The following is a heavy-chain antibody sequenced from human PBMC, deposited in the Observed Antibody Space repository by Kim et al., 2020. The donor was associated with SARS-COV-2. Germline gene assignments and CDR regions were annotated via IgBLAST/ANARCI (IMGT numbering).Heavy chain of an antibody. Sequence: SGPTLVNPTQSLTLPCTFSGFALSTSAMCVSWIRKPPGKALEWLASIDCDDDKFYSTSLKTRFNISKDTSKKQVVLTMTNMDPVDTATYYCARIRCYWGGTSCQDAYFDYWGQGILVTVSS. J-gene: IGHJ4*02. V-gene: IGHV2-70*17. D-gene: IGHD2-2*01. CDR1: GFALSTSAMC. CDR2: IDCDDDK. CDR3: ARIRCYWGGTSCQDAYFDY.